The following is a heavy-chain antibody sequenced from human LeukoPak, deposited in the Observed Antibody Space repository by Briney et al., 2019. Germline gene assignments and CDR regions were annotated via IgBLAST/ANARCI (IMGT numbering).Heavy chain of an antibody. CDR2: IYTRGST. CDR3: ARRPRVVAATKSWFDP. D-gene: IGHD2-15*01. V-gene: IGHV4-61*02. CDR1: GGSISSGSYY. Sequence: PSETLSLTCTVSGGSISSGSYYWSWIRQPAGKGLEWMGRIYTRGSTNYNPSLKSRVTISVDTSKNQFSLKLSSVTAADTAVYYCARRPRVVAATKSWFDPWGQGTLVTVSS. J-gene: IGHJ5*02.